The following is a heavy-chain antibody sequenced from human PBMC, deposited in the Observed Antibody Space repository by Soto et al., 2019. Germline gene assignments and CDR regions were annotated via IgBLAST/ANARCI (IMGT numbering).Heavy chain of an antibody. CDR3: ARGRLFLTPSGLAITYFVY. CDR1: SGSFSGYY. D-gene: IGHD3-3*01. CDR2: ITHGGST. J-gene: IGHJ4*02. Sequence: QVQLQQWGAGLLKPSETLSLTCAVYSGSFSGYYYSWIRQPPGKGLEWIGEITHGGSTTYSPSLKSRVPMSLDTSKNQFSLKMTSVTAADTAVYYCARGRLFLTPSGLAITYFVYWGQGSLVSVSS. V-gene: IGHV4-34*01.